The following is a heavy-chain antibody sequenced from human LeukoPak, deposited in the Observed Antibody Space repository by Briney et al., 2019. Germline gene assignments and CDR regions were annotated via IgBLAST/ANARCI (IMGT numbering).Heavy chain of an antibody. V-gene: IGHV3-21*01. Sequence: GGSLRLSCAASGFTFSSYSMNWVRQAPGKGLEWVSSISSSSSCIYYADSVKGRFTISRDNAKNSLYLQMNSLRAEDTAVYYCAGEAYYYYYMDVWGKGTTVTVSS. CDR3: AGEAYYYYYMDV. CDR1: GFTFSSYS. CDR2: ISSSSSCI. J-gene: IGHJ6*03.